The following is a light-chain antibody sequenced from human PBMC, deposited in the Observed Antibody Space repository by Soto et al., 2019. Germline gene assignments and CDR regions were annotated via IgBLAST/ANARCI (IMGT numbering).Light chain of an antibody. CDR1: QGISSW. CDR3: QQYNTFSDS. V-gene: IGKV1-5*01. J-gene: IGKJ2*03. Sequence: IQMTQYPSRLSASAGERVTITCRASQGISSWLAWDQAKPGKAPNVLISDASILKSGVHSRFSGTGSWPEFTLTISSLQPDDLATYYCQQYNTFSDSFGQGPRWIS. CDR2: DAS.